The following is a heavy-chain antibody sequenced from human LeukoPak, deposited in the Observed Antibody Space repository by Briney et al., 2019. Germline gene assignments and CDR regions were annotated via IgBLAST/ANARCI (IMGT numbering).Heavy chain of an antibody. CDR2: IIPILGIA. Sequence: SVKVSCKASGGTFSSYAISWVRQAPGQGLEWMGRIIPILGIANYAQKFQGRVTITADKSTSTAYMELSSLRSEDTAVYYCARGPLRTTGYYYYMDVWGKGTTVTVSS. D-gene: IGHD1-14*01. V-gene: IGHV1-69*04. CDR1: GGTFSSYA. J-gene: IGHJ6*03. CDR3: ARGPLRTTGYYYYMDV.